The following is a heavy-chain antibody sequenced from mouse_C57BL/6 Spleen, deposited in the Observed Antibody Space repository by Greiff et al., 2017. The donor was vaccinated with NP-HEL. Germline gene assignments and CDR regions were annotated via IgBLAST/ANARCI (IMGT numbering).Heavy chain of an antibody. CDR2: IYPSDSET. Sequence: VQLQQPGAELVRPGSSVKLSCKASGYTFTSYWMDWVKQRPGQGLEWIGNIYPSDSETHYNQKFKDKATLTVDKSSSTAYMQLSSLTSEDSAVYYCARGFTTVGTFDYWGQGTTLTVSS. V-gene: IGHV1-61*01. CDR3: ARGFTTVGTFDY. D-gene: IGHD1-1*01. J-gene: IGHJ2*01. CDR1: GYTFTSYW.